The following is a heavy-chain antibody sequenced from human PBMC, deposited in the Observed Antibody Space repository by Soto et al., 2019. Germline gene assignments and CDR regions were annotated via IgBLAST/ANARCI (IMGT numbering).Heavy chain of an antibody. CDR3: ARARGFALYYFDY. J-gene: IGHJ4*02. V-gene: IGHV4-59*01. CDR1: GCSISSYY. CDR2: IYYSGST. Sequence: SETLSLTCTVSGCSISSYYWSWIRQPPGKGLEWIGYIYYSGSTNYNPSLKSRVTISVDTSKNQFSLKLSSVTAADTAVYYCARARGFALYYFDYWGQGTLVTVSS.